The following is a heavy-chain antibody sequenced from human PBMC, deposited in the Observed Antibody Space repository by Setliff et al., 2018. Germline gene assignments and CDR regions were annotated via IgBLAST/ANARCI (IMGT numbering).Heavy chain of an antibody. J-gene: IGHJ5*02. CDR1: GYSISSGNY. D-gene: IGHD2-15*01. V-gene: IGHV4-38-2*01. CDR3: ARGADTVVAPNWFDP. Sequence: PSETLSLTCAVSGYSISSGNYWGWIRQPPGKGLEWIGSISHSGSAYYNPSLKSRVTTSLDMSKNQFSLKLSSVTAADTAVYYCARGADTVVAPNWFDPWGQGTLVTVSS. CDR2: ISHSGSA.